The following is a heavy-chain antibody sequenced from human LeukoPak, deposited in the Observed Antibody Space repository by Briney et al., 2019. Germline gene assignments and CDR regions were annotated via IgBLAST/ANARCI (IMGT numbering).Heavy chain of an antibody. CDR2: VSYRGGT. J-gene: IGHJ4*02. V-gene: IGHV4-39*07. CDR1: GDSISSSGYY. CDR3: ARLSTVTTSFDY. Sequence: SETLSLTCSVSGDSISSSGYYWGWIRQPPGKGLEWIGSVSYRGGTYYNPSLKSRVTMSVDTSKNQFSLKLSSVTAADTAVYYCARLSTVTTSFDYWGQGTLVTVSS. D-gene: IGHD4-17*01.